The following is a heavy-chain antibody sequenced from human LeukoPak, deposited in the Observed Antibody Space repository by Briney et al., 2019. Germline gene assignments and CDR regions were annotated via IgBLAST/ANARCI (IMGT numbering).Heavy chain of an antibody. CDR3: ARRWNYGRNYYIDV. D-gene: IGHD1-7*01. CDR2: INDSGRA. Sequence: SETLSLTCAVYGGSFSNYYWSWIRQPPGKGLEWLGEINDSGRANYNPSLTSRVTVSVDMSKNQFSLRLTSVTATDTAVYYCARRWNYGRNYYIDVWGKGATVSVSS. CDR1: GGSFSNYY. V-gene: IGHV4-34*01. J-gene: IGHJ6*03.